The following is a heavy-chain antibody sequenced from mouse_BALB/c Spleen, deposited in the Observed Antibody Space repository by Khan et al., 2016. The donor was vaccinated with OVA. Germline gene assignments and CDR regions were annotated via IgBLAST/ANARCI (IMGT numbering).Heavy chain of an antibody. CDR3: ARSGYEAWFSY. D-gene: IGHD3-1*01. Sequence: VQLKQSGAELVRPGALVKLSCKTSGFNIKDYYMHWVKQRPEQGLEWIGWLDPENGNTIYDPKFQGRASITADTPSNTAYLQLSSLTSEDTAVYYCARSGYEAWFSYWGQGTLVTVSA. V-gene: IGHV14-1*02. J-gene: IGHJ3*01. CDR2: LDPENGNT. CDR1: GFNIKDYY.